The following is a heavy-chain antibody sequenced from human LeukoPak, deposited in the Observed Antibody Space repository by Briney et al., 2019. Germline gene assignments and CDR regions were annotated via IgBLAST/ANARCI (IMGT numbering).Heavy chain of an antibody. CDR2: ISSSSSTI. CDR3: ARDEYSPPWTFDF. J-gene: IGHJ3*01. Sequence: PGGSLRLSCAASGFTFSSYSMNWVRQAPGKGLEWVSYISSSSSTIYYADSVKGRFTISRDNAKNSLYLQMNSLRVEDTAVYYCARDEYSPPWTFDFWGQGTMVTVSS. V-gene: IGHV3-48*04. CDR1: GFTFSSYS. D-gene: IGHD5-12*01.